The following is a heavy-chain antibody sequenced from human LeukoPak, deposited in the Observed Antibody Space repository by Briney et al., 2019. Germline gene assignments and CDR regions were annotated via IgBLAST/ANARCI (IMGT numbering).Heavy chain of an antibody. D-gene: IGHD2-21*02. CDR1: GGSFSGYY. J-gene: IGHJ5*02. V-gene: IGHV4-34*01. CDR3: ARRKHCGGDCLGNWFDP. Sequence: PSQTLSLTCAVYGGSFSGYYWSWIRQPPGKGLEWIGEINHSRSTNYNPSLKSRVTISVDTSKNQFSLKLSSVTAADTAVYYCARRKHCGGDCLGNWFDPWGQGTLVTVSS. CDR2: INHSRST.